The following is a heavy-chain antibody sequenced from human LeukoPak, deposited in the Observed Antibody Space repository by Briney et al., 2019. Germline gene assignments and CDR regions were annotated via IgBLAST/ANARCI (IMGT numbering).Heavy chain of an antibody. J-gene: IGHJ4*02. D-gene: IGHD1-26*01. Sequence: GGSLRLSCAASGFTFSIYEMNWVRQAPGKGLEWVSYISSIGTTIYYADSVKGRFTISRENAKNSLYLQMNSLRAEDTAVYYCARGERGDYWGQGTLVTVSS. CDR1: GFTFSIYE. CDR3: ARGERGDY. V-gene: IGHV3-48*03. CDR2: ISSIGTTI.